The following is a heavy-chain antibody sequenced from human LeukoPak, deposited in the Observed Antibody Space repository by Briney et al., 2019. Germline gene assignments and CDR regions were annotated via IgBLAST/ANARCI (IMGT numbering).Heavy chain of an antibody. V-gene: IGHV3-23*01. CDR2: ISGSGGST. CDR1: GFTFSSYA. D-gene: IGHD3-3*01. J-gene: IGHJ5*02. CDR3: AKGGDPYYYDFWSGYYTNPSFDP. Sequence: PGGSLRLSCAASGFTFSSYAMSWVRQAPGKGLEWVSAISGSGGSTYYADSVKGRFTISRDNSKNTLYLQMNSLRAEDTAVYYCAKGGDPYYYDFWSGYYTNPSFDPWGQGTLVTVSS.